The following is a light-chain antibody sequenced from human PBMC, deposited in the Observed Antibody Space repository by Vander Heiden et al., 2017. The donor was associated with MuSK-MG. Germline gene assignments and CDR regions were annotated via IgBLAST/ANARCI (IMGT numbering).Light chain of an antibody. CDR2: YAS. J-gene: IGKJ2*04. Sequence: EIALTQPLATLSLSAGERATLSCRASQSVSSYLALYQQKPGQAPRLLIYYASYRATCIPARFSGSGSGTDFTLTISSLEPEDFAVYYCQQRSGSFGQGTKLEIK. CDR1: QSVSSY. CDR3: QQRSGS. V-gene: IGKV3-11*01.